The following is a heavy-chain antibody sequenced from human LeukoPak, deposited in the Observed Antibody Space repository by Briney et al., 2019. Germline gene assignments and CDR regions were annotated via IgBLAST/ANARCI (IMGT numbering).Heavy chain of an antibody. Sequence: SETLSLTCTVSGGSISSYYWSWIRQPPGKGLEWIGSISHSGSTDYNSSLKSRVTISVDTSKNEFSLNLSSVTAADTAVYYCARVLGYCSGDSCYSVRWFDPWGQGILVIVSS. J-gene: IGHJ5*02. V-gene: IGHV4-59*08. CDR3: ARVLGYCSGDSCYSVRWFDP. CDR1: GGSISSYY. CDR2: ISHSGST. D-gene: IGHD2-15*01.